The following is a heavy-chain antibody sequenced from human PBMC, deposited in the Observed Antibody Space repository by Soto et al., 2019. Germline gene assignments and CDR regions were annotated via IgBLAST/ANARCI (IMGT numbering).Heavy chain of an antibody. J-gene: IGHJ4*02. CDR3: ARGVLNFWSGYYALYFDP. Sequence: ASVKVSCKASGYTFTSYDINWVRQATGQGLEWMGWMNPNSGNTGYAQKFQGRVTMTRNTPISTAYMELSSLRSEDTAVYYCARGVLNFWSGYYALYFDPWGQGTLVTVSS. D-gene: IGHD3-3*01. CDR1: GYTFTSYD. V-gene: IGHV1-8*01. CDR2: MNPNSGNT.